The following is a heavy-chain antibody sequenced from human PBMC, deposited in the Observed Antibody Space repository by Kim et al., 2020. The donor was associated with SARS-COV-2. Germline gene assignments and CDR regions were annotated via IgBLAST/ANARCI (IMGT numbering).Heavy chain of an antibody. J-gene: IGHJ2*01. Sequence: ETLSLTCAVPGDSITSSYWSWVRQPAGKGLEWIGRIYYTGTINYNPSLKSRVTLSLDKSKNQVSLMLNFLTAADTAVYYCVKEDFRDTWFFDLWGRGTLVTVSS. CDR3: VKEDFRDTWFFDL. CDR2: IYYTGTI. D-gene: IGHD4-17*01. V-gene: IGHV4-4*07. CDR1: GDSITSSY.